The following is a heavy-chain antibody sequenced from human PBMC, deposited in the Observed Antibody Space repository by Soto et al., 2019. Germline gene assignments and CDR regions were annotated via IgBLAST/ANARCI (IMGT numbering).Heavy chain of an antibody. J-gene: IGHJ4*02. Sequence: EVHLVESGGGLVQPGGSLRLSCAASGFTFSSYSLNWVRQAPGKGLEWVSYITSSGTTVYYADSVRGRFTISRDNAKNPLYRQMNSWRDDDRAVYYCARGSSNWAYYFDFGGQETLVTVSS. CDR1: GFTFSSYS. D-gene: IGHD6-13*01. CDR2: ITSSGTTV. V-gene: IGHV3-48*02. CDR3: ARGSSNWAYYFDF.